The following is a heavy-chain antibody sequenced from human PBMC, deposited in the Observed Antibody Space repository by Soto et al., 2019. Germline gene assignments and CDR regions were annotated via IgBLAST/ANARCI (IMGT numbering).Heavy chain of an antibody. V-gene: IGHV3-48*01. Sequence: GGSLRLSCAASGFTFSSYSMSWVRQTPGKGLEWVSHISGGSSLIYYADSVKGRFTISRDNAENSLYLQVNSLRAEDTAVYYCATRSRGYSGYVKYWGQGTVVTVSS. CDR3: ATRSRGYSGYVKY. CDR1: GFTFSSYS. J-gene: IGHJ4*02. CDR2: ISGGSSLI. D-gene: IGHD5-12*01.